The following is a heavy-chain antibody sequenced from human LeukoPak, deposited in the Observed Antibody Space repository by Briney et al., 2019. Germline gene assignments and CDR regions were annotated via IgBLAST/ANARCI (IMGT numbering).Heavy chain of an antibody. CDR3: AKDLRWSGYYVY. V-gene: IGHV3-23*01. CDR1: GLTFSSYG. Sequence: GGSLRLSCAASGLTFSSYGFSWVRQVSGMGLEWVSAISGGGGSTYYSDSVRGRFTISRDNSKNTLYLQMNNLTVEDTAIYYCAKDLRWSGYYVYWGQGTLVTVSS. J-gene: IGHJ4*02. D-gene: IGHD3-3*01. CDR2: ISGGGGST.